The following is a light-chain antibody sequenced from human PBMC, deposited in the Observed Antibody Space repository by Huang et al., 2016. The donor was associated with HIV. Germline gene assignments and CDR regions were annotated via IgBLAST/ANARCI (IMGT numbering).Light chain of an antibody. CDR3: MQGSHWPPT. Sequence: DVVMTQSPLSLPVTLGQLASISCRSSESLVYSDGHTYLNWFQQRPGQSPRRLIYKVSIRDSGVPDRFSGSGSGTNFTLKISRVEAEGVGIYYCMQGSHWPPTFGPGTKVDFK. J-gene: IGKJ3*01. CDR2: KVS. CDR1: ESLVYSDGHTY. V-gene: IGKV2-30*01.